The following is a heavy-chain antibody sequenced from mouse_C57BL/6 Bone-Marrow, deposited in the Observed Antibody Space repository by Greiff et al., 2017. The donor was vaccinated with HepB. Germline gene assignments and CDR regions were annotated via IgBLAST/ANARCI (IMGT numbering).Heavy chain of an antibody. CDR3: ASPGGGYFDY. D-gene: IGHD1-1*02. CDR2: ISSGGSYT. V-gene: IGHV5-6*01. CDR1: GFTFSSYG. Sequence: EVQLVESGGDLVKPGGSLKLSCAASGFTFSSYGMSWVRQTPDKRLEWVATISSGGSYTYYPDSVKGRFTISRDNAKNTLYLQMSSLKSEDTAMYYCASPGGGYFDYWGQGTTLTVSS. J-gene: IGHJ2*01.